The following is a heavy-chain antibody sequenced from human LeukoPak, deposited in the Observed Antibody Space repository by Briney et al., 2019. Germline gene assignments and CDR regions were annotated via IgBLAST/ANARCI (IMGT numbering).Heavy chain of an antibody. CDR2: IIPIFGTA. D-gene: IGHD3-3*01. Sequence: ASVKVSCKASGGTFSSYAIGWVRQAPGQGLEWMGGIIPIFGTANYAQKFQGRVTITADESTSTAYMELSSLRSEDTAVYYCARGQRYYDFWSGYYGPNYYYYGMDVWGQGTTVTVSS. CDR1: GGTFSSYA. J-gene: IGHJ6*02. CDR3: ARGQRYYDFWSGYYGPNYYYYGMDV. V-gene: IGHV1-69*13.